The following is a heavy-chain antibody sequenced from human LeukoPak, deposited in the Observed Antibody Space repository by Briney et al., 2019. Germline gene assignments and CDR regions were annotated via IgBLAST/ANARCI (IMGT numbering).Heavy chain of an antibody. Sequence: ASVKVSCKASGYTFTGYYMHWVRQAPGQGLEWMGWINPNSGGTNYAQKFRGRVTMTRDTSISTAYMELSRLRSDDTAVYYCARGLYSGSYLRTYYFDYWGQGTLVTVSS. D-gene: IGHD1-26*01. V-gene: IGHV1-2*02. CDR3: ARGLYSGSYLRTYYFDY. CDR1: GYTFTGYY. CDR2: INPNSGGT. J-gene: IGHJ4*02.